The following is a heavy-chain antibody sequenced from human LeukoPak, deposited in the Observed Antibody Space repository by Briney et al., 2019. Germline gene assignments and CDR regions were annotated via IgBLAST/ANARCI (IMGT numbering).Heavy chain of an antibody. Sequence: SETLSLTCTVSGGSISGYYWNWIRQPPGKGLEWIGYIYYSGSTNYNPSLKSRVTISVDMSKNQFSLKLSSVTAADTAVYYCARGVVIAPQTFDYWGQGTLVTVSS. V-gene: IGHV4-59*01. CDR3: ARGVVIAPQTFDY. D-gene: IGHD2-21*01. CDR1: GGSISGYY. CDR2: IYYSGST. J-gene: IGHJ4*02.